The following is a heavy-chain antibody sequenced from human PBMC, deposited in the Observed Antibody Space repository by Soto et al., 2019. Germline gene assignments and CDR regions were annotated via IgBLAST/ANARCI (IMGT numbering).Heavy chain of an antibody. Sequence: GGSLRLSCAASGFTFSSYAMSWVRQAPGKGLEWVSAISGSGGSTYYADSVKGRFTISRDNSKNTLYLQMNSLRAEDTAVYYCAKYRFTIFGVVIIDNWFDPWGQGTLVTVSS. V-gene: IGHV3-23*01. D-gene: IGHD3-3*01. CDR3: AKYRFTIFGVVIIDNWFDP. J-gene: IGHJ5*02. CDR2: ISGSGGST. CDR1: GFTFSSYA.